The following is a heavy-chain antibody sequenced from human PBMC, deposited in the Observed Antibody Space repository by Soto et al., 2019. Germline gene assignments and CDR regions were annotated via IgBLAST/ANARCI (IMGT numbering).Heavy chain of an antibody. Sequence: GGVLSPSCAASGITFKNYTMSGGRPARRKGLGMGTTNSGSGGSTYYADSVKGRFTICRDNSKNALYLQTNSLGADDTAVYYSAKCGSEYYYYYNGMDVWGQGTTVTVSS. CDR2: NSGSGGST. V-gene: IGHV3-23*01. CDR1: GITFKNYT. J-gene: IGHJ6*02. D-gene: IGHD6-25*01. CDR3: AKCGSEYYYYYNGMDV.